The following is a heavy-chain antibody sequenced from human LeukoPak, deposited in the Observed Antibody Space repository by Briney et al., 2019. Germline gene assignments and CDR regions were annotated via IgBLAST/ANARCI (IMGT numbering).Heavy chain of an antibody. J-gene: IGHJ2*01. D-gene: IGHD4-17*01. CDR3: ARNTTVTDWYFDL. CDR2: IYHSGST. Sequence: SETLSLTCTVSGGAISSSSHYWGWIRQSPGKGLEWIGSIYHSGSTVYNPSLKSRVAISVDTSRNQFSPKLSSVTASDTAVYYCARNTTVTDWYFDLWGRGTLVTVSS. V-gene: IGHV4-39*01. CDR1: GGAISSSSHY.